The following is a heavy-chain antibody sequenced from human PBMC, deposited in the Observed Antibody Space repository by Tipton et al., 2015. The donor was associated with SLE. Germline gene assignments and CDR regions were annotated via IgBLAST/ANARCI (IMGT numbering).Heavy chain of an antibody. J-gene: IGHJ4*02. D-gene: IGHD6-6*01. V-gene: IGHV4-34*01. CDR3: ARVLYSSSFFDY. Sequence: LRLSCAVYGGSFSGYYWSWIRQPPGKGLEWIGEINHSGSTNYNPSLKSRVTISADTSKNQFSLKLSSVTAADTAVYYCARVLYSSSFFDYWGQGTLVTVSS. CDR2: INHSGST. CDR1: GGSFSGYY.